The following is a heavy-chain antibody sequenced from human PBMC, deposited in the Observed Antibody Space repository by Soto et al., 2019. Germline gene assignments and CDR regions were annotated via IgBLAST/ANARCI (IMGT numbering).Heavy chain of an antibody. V-gene: IGHV3-30-3*01. CDR3: ARGDGYDFDY. Sequence: QVQLVESGGGVVQPGRSLRLSCAASGFTFSSYAMHWVRQAPGKGLEWVAVISYDGSNKYYADSVKGRFTISRDNSKNKLYLQMNSLRAEDTAVYYCARGDGYDFDYWGQGTLVTVSS. J-gene: IGHJ4*02. CDR1: GFTFSSYA. CDR2: ISYDGSNK. D-gene: IGHD5-12*01.